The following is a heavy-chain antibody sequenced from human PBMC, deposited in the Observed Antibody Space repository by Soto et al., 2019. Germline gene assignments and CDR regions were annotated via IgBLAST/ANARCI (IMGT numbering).Heavy chain of an antibody. CDR2: INHSGST. CDR3: ATQTPYGSGSYSLYYYYYMDV. J-gene: IGHJ6*03. CDR1: GGSFSGYY. D-gene: IGHD3-10*01. Sequence: QVQLQQWGAGLLKPSETLSLTCAVYGGSFSGYYWSWIRQPPGKGLEWIGEINHSGSTNYNPSLKSRVTISVDTSKNQFSLKLSSVTGADTAVYYCATQTPYGSGSYSLYYYYYMDVWGKGTTVTVSS. V-gene: IGHV4-34*01.